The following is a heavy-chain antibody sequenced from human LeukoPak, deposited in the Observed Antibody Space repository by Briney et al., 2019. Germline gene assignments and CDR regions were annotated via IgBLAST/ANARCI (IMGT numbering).Heavy chain of an antibody. CDR3: ARDKYGGNSNAFDI. CDR1: GFTFSSYW. Sequence: PGGSLRLSCAASGFTFSSYWMHWVRQAPGKGLVWVSRINSDGSSTSYADYVKGRFSISRDNARNTLSLQMNSLRAEDTAVYYCARDKYGGNSNAFDIWGQGTLVTVSS. V-gene: IGHV3-74*01. CDR2: INSDGSST. J-gene: IGHJ3*02. D-gene: IGHD4-23*01.